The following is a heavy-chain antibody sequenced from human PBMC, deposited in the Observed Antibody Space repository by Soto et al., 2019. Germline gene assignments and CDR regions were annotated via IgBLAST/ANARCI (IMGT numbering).Heavy chain of an antibody. D-gene: IGHD5-12*01. CDR3: AKGRREMATPYYYYYGIDV. J-gene: IGHJ6*02. Sequence: GGSLRLSCAASGFTFSSYGMHWVRQAPGKGLEWVAVISYDGSNKYYADSVKGRFTISRDNSKNTLYLQMNSLRAEDTAVYYRAKGRREMATPYYYYYGIDVWGQGTTVTVSS. CDR1: GFTFSSYG. V-gene: IGHV3-30*18. CDR2: ISYDGSNK.